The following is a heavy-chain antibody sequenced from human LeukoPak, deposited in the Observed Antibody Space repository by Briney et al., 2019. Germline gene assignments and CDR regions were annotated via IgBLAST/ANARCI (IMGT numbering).Heavy chain of an antibody. CDR2: INHSGST. D-gene: IGHD6-19*01. V-gene: IGHV4-34*01. CDR1: GGSFSGYY. CDR3: ARRSPVARNFDY. Sequence: SXXLSLTCAGYGGSFSGYYWSWIRQPPGKGLEWIGEINHSGSTNYNPSLKSRVAISVDTSKNQFSLKLSSVTAADTAVYYCARRSPVARNFDYWGQGTLVTVSS. J-gene: IGHJ4*02.